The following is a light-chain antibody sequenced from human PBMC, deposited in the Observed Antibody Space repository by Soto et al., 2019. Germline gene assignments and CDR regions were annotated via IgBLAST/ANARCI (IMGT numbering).Light chain of an antibody. CDR2: EVN. J-gene: IGLJ2*01. V-gene: IGLV2-8*01. Sequence: QSVLTQPPSASGSPGQSVTISCTGTSSDVGGYHYVSWYQQHPGKAPKLMIYEVNKRPSGVPDRFSGSKSGNTASLTVSGLQAEDEADYYCSSYAGSNNHVLFGGGTKVTVL. CDR3: SSYAGSNNHVL. CDR1: SSDVGGYHY.